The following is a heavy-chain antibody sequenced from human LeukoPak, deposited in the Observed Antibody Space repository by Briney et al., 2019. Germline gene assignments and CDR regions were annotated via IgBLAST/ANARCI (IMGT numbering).Heavy chain of an antibody. D-gene: IGHD3-10*01. CDR1: GGTFRSYA. Sequence: ASVKVSCKASGGTFRSYAISWVRPAPGQGLEWMGRIIPILGIANYAQKFQGRVTITADKSTSTAYMELSSLSAEDTAVYYCSREPSGHNAFDIWGQGTMVTVS. CDR3: SREPSGHNAFDI. CDR2: IIPILGIA. J-gene: IGHJ3*02. V-gene: IGHV1-69*04.